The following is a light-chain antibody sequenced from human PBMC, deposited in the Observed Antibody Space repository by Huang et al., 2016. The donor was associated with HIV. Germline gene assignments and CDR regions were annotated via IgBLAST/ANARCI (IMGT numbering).Light chain of an antibody. V-gene: IGKV3D-11*02. Sequence: EIVLTQSPATLSLSPGERASLSCRASQSVCSYLAWYQQKPGQAPRLLIYDASNRATGIPARFSGSGPGTDFTLTISSLEPEDFAVYYCQQRSNWHPLAFGGGTKVEIK. CDR3: QQRSNWHPLA. J-gene: IGKJ4*01. CDR1: QSVCSY. CDR2: DAS.